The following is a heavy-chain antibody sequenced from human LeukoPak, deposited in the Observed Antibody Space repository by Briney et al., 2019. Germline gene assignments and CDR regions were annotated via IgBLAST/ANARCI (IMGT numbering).Heavy chain of an antibody. D-gene: IGHD2-21*01. CDR2: VSFDGSNK. V-gene: IGHV3-30*18. CDR1: GFTFSSYG. CDR3: AKEGNGDSFDY. J-gene: IGHJ4*02. Sequence: PGGSLRLSCAASGFTFSSYGMHWVREAPGKGLGWGAAVSFDGSNKYYADSVRGRFTISRDNSKNTLYLQMNSLGTEDTAVYYCAKEGNGDSFDYWGQGTLVTVSS.